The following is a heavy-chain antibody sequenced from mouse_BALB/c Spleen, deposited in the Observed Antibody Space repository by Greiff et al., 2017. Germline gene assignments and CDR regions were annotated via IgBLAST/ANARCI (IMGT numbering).Heavy chain of an antibody. CDR1: GFNIKDYY. CDR3: NVYYGSSSYAMDY. CDR2: IDPENGDT. D-gene: IGHD1-1*01. J-gene: IGHJ4*01. Sequence: EVKLMESGAELVRSGASVKLSCTASGFNIKDYYMHWVKQRPEQGLEWIGWIDPENGDTEYAPKFQGKATMTADTSSNTAYLQLSSLTSEDTAVYYCNVYYGSSSYAMDYWGQGTSVTVSS. V-gene: IGHV14-4*02.